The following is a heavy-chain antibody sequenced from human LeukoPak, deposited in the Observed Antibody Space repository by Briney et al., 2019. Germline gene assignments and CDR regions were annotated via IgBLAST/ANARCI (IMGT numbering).Heavy chain of an antibody. CDR1: GGSISSGGYY. D-gene: IGHD3-10*01. Sequence: SETLSLTCTVSGGSISSGGYYWSWIRQHPGKGLEWIGYIYYSGSTYYNPSLKSRVTTSVDTSKNQFSLKLSSVTAADTAVYYCARDRFGESRRSGSYCYYYYGMDVWGQGTTVTVSS. CDR3: ARDRFGESRRSGSYCYYYYGMDV. CDR2: IYYSGST. J-gene: IGHJ6*02. V-gene: IGHV4-31*03.